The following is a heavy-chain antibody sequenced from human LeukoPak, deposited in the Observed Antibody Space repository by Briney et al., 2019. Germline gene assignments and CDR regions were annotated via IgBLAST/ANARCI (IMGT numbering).Heavy chain of an antibody. CDR3: AQSRVYYGMDV. CDR1: GFTFSSYW. V-gene: IGHV3-74*01. Sequence: GGSLTLSCAASGFTFSSYWMHWVRQAPGKGLVWVSRINSDGSSTSYADSVKGRFTISRDNAKNTLYLQMNSLRAEDTAVYYCAQSRVYYGMDVWGQGTTVTVSS. J-gene: IGHJ6*02. CDR2: INSDGSST.